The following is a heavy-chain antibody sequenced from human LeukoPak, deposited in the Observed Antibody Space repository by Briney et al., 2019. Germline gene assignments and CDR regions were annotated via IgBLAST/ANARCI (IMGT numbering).Heavy chain of an antibody. CDR1: SGSVSSHH. D-gene: IGHD3-22*01. J-gene: IGHJ4*02. V-gene: IGHV4-4*07. CDR2: VHFSGST. CDR3: ARDDSSRDDSGGYHN. Sequence: PSETLSLTCAVSSGSVSSHHWAWIRQPAGKGLEWVGRVHFSGSTNYNPSLRSRVAISLDKSKNELSLTLNSVSAADTAVYYCARDDSSRDDSGGYHNWGRGVLVTVSS.